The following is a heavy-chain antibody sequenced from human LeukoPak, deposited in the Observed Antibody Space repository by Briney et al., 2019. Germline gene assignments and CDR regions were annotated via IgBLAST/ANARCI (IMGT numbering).Heavy chain of an antibody. D-gene: IGHD3-16*01. CDR1: GFTFSSYA. Sequence: GGSLRLSCAASGFTFSSYAMSWVRQAPGKGLEWVSAISGSGGSTYYADSVKGRFTISRDNSKNTLYLQMNSLRAEDTAVYYCAKDSAPWGERASSDYWGQGTLVTVSS. J-gene: IGHJ4*02. V-gene: IGHV3-23*01. CDR3: AKDSAPWGERASSDY. CDR2: ISGSGGST.